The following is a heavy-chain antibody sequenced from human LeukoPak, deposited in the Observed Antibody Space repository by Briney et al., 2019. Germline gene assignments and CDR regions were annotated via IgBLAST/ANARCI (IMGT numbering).Heavy chain of an antibody. V-gene: IGHV1-69*05. J-gene: IGHJ4*02. CDR1: GGTFSSYA. Sequence: GSSVKVSCKASGGTFSSYAISWVRQAPGQGLEWMGRIIPIFGTANYAQKFQGRVTITTDESTSTAYMELSSLRSEDTAVYYCASTLDYYDSSGYYLFWGQGTLVTVSS. D-gene: IGHD3-22*01. CDR3: ASTLDYYDSSGYYLF. CDR2: IIPIFGTA.